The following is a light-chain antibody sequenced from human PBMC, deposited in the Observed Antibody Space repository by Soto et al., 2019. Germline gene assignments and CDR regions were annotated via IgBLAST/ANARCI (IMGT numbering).Light chain of an antibody. CDR3: SSYTSSSTL. CDR1: SSDVGGYNY. Sequence: QSVLTQPASVSGSPGQSITISCTGTSSDVGGYNYVSWYQQHPGKTPKLMTYAVTDRPSGVSSRFSGSESGNTVSLTIPGLQAEDEADYYCSSYTSSSTLFGTGTKLTVL. V-gene: IGLV2-14*01. J-gene: IGLJ1*01. CDR2: AVT.